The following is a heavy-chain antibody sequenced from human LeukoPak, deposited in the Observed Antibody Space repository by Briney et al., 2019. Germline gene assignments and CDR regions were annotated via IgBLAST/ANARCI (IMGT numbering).Heavy chain of an antibody. CDR2: ISWNSGSI. Sequence: GGSLRLSCAASRFTFDDYAMHWVRQAPGKGLEWVSGISWNSGSIGYADSVKGRFTISRDNAKNSLYLQMNSLRAEDTALYYCAKDRAAVRGVISNWGQGTLVTVSS. V-gene: IGHV3-9*01. J-gene: IGHJ4*02. CDR3: AKDRAAVRGVISN. CDR1: RFTFDDYA. D-gene: IGHD3-10*01.